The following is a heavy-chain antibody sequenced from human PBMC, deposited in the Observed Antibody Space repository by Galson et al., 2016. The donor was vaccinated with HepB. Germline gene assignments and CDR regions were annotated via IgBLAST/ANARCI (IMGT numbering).Heavy chain of an antibody. CDR3: ARALPGLHAFDI. CDR1: GGSISSSNW. V-gene: IGHV4-4*02. Sequence: SETLSLTCAVSGGSISSSNWWSWVRQPPGKGLEWIGEIYYIGSTNYNPSLKSRVTISVDKSENQFSLKLSSVTAADTALYYCARALPGLHAFDIWGQGTMVTVSS. D-gene: IGHD3-10*01. J-gene: IGHJ3*02. CDR2: IYYIGST.